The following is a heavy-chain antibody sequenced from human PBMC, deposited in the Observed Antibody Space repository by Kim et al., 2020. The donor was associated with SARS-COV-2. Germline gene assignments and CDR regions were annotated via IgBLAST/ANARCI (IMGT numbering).Heavy chain of an antibody. Sequence: ASVKVSCKASGYTFTSYYMHWVRHAPGQGLEWMGIINPSGGSTSYAQKFQGRVTMTRDTSTSTVYMELSSLRSEDTAVYYCARESYDYVWGSYPDYWGQGTLVTVSS. CDR3: ARESYDYVWGSYPDY. J-gene: IGHJ4*02. CDR1: GYTFTSYY. CDR2: INPSGGST. D-gene: IGHD3-16*02. V-gene: IGHV1-46*01.